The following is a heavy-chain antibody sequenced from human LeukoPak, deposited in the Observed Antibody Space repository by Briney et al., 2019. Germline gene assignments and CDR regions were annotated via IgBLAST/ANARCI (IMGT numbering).Heavy chain of an antibody. D-gene: IGHD2-21*01. CDR1: GGSISSGSYY. Sequence: PSQTLSLTCTVSGGSISSGSYYWSWIRQPAGKGLEWIGRIYTSGSTNYNPSLKSRVTMSVDTSKNQFSLKLSSVTAADTAVYYCARIFPGSWIDPWGQGTLVTVSS. CDR3: ARIFPGSWIDP. J-gene: IGHJ5*02. CDR2: IYTSGST. V-gene: IGHV4-61*02.